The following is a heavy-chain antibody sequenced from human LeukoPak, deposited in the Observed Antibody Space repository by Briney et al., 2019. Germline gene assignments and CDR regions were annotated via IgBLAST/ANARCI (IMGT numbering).Heavy chain of an antibody. Sequence: SETLSLTCAVSGATINDFYWTWIRQPPGKGLEWIGYVNYGGSTNYNPSLKSRVFMSVDTTTNKFLEILTSVTVAETAVYYCARGGYSSSTSCSQGAFDIWGQGTLVTVSS. CDR1: GATINDFY. D-gene: IGHD2-2*01. CDR2: VNYGGST. CDR3: ARGGYSSSTSCSQGAFDI. J-gene: IGHJ3*02. V-gene: IGHV4-59*01.